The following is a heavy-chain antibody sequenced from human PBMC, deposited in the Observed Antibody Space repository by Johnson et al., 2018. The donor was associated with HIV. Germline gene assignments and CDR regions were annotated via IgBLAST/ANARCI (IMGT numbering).Heavy chain of an antibody. Sequence: VQLVESGGGVVRPGGSLRLSCAASGFTFDNYGMDWVRQAPGKGPEWVSGFSGGGGSTYYADSVKGRFTISRDNSKNTLYLQMNSLRAEDTAIYYCAKIEYISSWKAFDIWGQGTMVTVSS. CDR3: AKIEYISSWKAFDI. CDR2: FSGGGGST. V-gene: IGHV3-23*04. D-gene: IGHD6-13*01. CDR1: GFTFDNYG. J-gene: IGHJ3*02.